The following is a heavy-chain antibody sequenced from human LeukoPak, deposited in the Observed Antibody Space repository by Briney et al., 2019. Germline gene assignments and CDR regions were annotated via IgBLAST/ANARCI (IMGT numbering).Heavy chain of an antibody. Sequence: PGGSLRLSCAASGFTFSSYAMSWIRQPPGKGLERIGYIYYSGSTNYNPSLKSRVTISVDTSKNQFSLKLNSVTAADTAVYYCARITYGDNHFDIWGQGTMVTVSS. V-gene: IGHV4-59*01. CDR3: ARITYGDNHFDI. J-gene: IGHJ3*02. D-gene: IGHD4-23*01. CDR2: IYYSGST. CDR1: GFTFSSYA.